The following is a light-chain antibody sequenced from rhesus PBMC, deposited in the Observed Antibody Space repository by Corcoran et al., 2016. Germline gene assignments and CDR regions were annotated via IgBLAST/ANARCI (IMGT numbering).Light chain of an antibody. Sequence: DIQMTQSPSSLSASVGDTVTITCRASQSISSWLAWYQQKPGKAPKPLIYASSRLQSGVPSRFSGSGSGTDYTLTISSLQPEDFATYYCQQYDDLPSFGQGTKVEIK. CDR1: QSISSW. CDR2: ASS. V-gene: IGKV1-19*01. CDR3: QQYDDLPS. J-gene: IGKJ2*01.